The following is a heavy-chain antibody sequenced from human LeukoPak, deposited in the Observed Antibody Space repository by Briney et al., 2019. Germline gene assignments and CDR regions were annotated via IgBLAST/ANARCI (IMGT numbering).Heavy chain of an antibody. V-gene: IGHV3-7*01. CDR2: IKEDGSEK. Sequence: GGSLRLSCAASGFPFSTYWMSWGRQAPGKGLEWVANIKEDGSEKYYVDSVKGRFTISRDNAKNSLYLQMNSLRAEDTAVYFCVRDGAYYSDSGGGPNYWGQGTLVTVSS. CDR1: GFPFSTYW. J-gene: IGHJ4*02. CDR3: VRDGAYYSDSGGGPNY. D-gene: IGHD3-22*01.